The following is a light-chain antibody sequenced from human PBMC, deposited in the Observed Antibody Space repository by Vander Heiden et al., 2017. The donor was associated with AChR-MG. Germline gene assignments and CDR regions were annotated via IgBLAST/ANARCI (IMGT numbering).Light chain of an antibody. CDR2: DVS. J-gene: IGLJ2*01. CDR1: GSDVSSENY. Sequence: QSALTQPPSVSESLSQSLSITFTGTGSDVSSENYVARYQQHPGKAPKLMLYDVSNRPSGVANRFSGSKSGNTASLTTSGLQAEEEADDYCSSVTSSRTPHGVFGGGTKLNVL. V-gene: IGLV2-14*03. CDR3: SSVTSSRTPHGV.